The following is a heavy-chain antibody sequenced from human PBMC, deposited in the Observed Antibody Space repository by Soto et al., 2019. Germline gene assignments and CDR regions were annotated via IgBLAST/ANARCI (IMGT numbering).Heavy chain of an antibody. CDR1: GYTFTNYA. V-gene: IGHV1-3*05. Sequence: QVQLVQSGAEEKKPGASVKVSCKASGYTFTNYAMHWVRQAPGQRLEWMGWINAGNGNTKYSQKFQGRVTITRDTSASTAYMELSSLTSEDTAVYHSASSATTADYYYGMDVWGQGTTVTVSS. CDR3: ASSATTADYYYGMDV. D-gene: IGHD1-26*01. CDR2: INAGNGNT. J-gene: IGHJ6*02.